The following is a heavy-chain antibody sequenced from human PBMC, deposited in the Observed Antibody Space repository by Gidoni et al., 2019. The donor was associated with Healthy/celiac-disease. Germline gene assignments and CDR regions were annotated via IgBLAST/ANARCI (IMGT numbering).Heavy chain of an antibody. D-gene: IGHD2-2*01. CDR3: AKEGQYQLPIQGEFDY. V-gene: IGHV3-23*01. CDR2: ISGSGGST. Sequence: EVQPLESGGGMVQPGGSLRLSCAASGSTFSSYAMSWVRQAPGKGLEWVSAISGSGGSTYYADYVKGRFTISRDNSKNTLYLQMNSLRAEDTAVYYCAKEGQYQLPIQGEFDYWGQGTLVTVSS. J-gene: IGHJ4*02. CDR1: GSTFSSYA.